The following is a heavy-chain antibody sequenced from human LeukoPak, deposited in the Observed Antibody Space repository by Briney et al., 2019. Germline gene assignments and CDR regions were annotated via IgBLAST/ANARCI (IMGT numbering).Heavy chain of an antibody. J-gene: IGHJ4*02. CDR1: GFTFSSYS. Sequence: GGSLRLSCAASGFTFSSYSMNWVRQAPGKGLEWVSSISSSSSYIYYADSVKGRFTISRDNSKNTLYLQMNSLRAEDTAVYYCARDATYYYGSGSYYPSYFDYWGQGTLVTVSS. CDR3: ARDATYYYGSGSYYPSYFDY. V-gene: IGHV3-21*01. CDR2: ISSSSSYI. D-gene: IGHD3-10*01.